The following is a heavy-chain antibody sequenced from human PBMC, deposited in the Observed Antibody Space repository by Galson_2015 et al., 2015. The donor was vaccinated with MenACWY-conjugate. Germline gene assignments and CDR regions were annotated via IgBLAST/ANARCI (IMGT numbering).Heavy chain of an antibody. D-gene: IGHD3-16*01. CDR3: ARPVRVRLNVSPYYFDN. CDR1: GFGLSHYW. Sequence: SLRLSCAASGFGLSHYWMSWVRQAPGKGLEWVANTKEDGSERYYVDSVKGRFTISRDNAKNSLFLHMNSLRAEDTAVYYCARPVRVRLNVSPYYFDNWGQGTLVTVSS. V-gene: IGHV3-7*03. CDR2: TKEDGSER. J-gene: IGHJ4*02.